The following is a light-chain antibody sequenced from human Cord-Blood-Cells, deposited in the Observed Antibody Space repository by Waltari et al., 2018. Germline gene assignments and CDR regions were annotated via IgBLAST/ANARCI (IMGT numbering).Light chain of an antibody. CDR2: AAA. CDR1: QSISSS. Sequence: DIQITHSPSSLSASVGDRVTITCRASQSISSSLNWYQQKPGKAPKLLIYAAASLQSGGPSRFSGSGSGTDFTLTISSLQPEDFATYYGQQSYSTFWTFGQGTKVEIK. CDR3: QQSYSTFWT. V-gene: IGKV1-39*01. J-gene: IGKJ1*01.